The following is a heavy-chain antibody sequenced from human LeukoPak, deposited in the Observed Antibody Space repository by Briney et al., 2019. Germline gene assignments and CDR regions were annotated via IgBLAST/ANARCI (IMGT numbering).Heavy chain of an antibody. V-gene: IGHV5-51*01. CDR1: GYNFTSYW. CDR2: IYPGDSDT. D-gene: IGHD2-2*01. Sequence: GESLKISCKASGYNFTSYWIAWVRQMPGKGLEWVGIIYPGDSDTTYSPSFQGQVIISADKSISTAYLQWSSLKASDTAMFYCARLLGPYCSSTNCYEYFDSWGQGTLVTVSS. J-gene: IGHJ4*02. CDR3: ARLLGPYCSSTNCYEYFDS.